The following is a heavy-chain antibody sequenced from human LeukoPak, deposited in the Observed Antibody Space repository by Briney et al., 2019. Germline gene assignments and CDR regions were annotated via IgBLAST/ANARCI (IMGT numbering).Heavy chain of an antibody. D-gene: IGHD3-22*01. J-gene: IGHJ3*02. V-gene: IGHV4-34*01. Sequence: SETLSLTCAVYGGSFSGYYWSWIRQPPGKGLEWLGEINQSGNTNYNPPLKSRVTISVDTSKNQFYLKLSSVTAADTAVYYCARAYRRITMIVVVSDAFDIWGQGTMVTVSS. CDR3: ARAYRRITMIVVVSDAFDI. CDR2: INQSGNT. CDR1: GGSFSGYY.